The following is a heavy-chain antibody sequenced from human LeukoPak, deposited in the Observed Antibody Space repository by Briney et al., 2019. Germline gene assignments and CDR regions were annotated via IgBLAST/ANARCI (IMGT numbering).Heavy chain of an antibody. CDR1: GGSISSRNW. V-gene: IGHV4-4*02. CDR3: ARFPDAAAGTTDYYYYYYGMDV. D-gene: IGHD6-19*01. CDR2: IYHSGST. Sequence: PSGTLSLTCAVSGGSISSRNWWPWVRQPPGKGLEWIGEIYHSGSTNYNPSLKSRVTISVDKSKNQFSLKLSSVTAADTAVYYCARFPDAAAGTTDYYYYYYGMDVWGQGTTVTVSS. J-gene: IGHJ6*02.